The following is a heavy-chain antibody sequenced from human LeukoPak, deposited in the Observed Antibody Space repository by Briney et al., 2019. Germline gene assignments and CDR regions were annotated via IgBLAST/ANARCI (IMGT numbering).Heavy chain of an antibody. Sequence: SETLSLTCTVSGGSISSYYWSWIRQSPGKGLEWIGYIYYSGSTNYNPSLKSRVTIPVDTSKNQFSLKLSSVTAADTAVYYCARGPRAGRNWFDPWGQGTLVTVSS. CDR2: IYYSGST. J-gene: IGHJ5*02. V-gene: IGHV4-59*01. CDR3: ARGPRAGRNWFDP. CDR1: GGSISSYY. D-gene: IGHD6-25*01.